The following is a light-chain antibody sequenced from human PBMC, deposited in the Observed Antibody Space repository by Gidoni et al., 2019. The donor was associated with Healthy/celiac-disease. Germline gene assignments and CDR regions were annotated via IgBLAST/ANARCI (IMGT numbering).Light chain of an antibody. CDR3: QQYYSTPYT. V-gene: IGKV4-1*01. Sequence: DIVMTQSPDSLAVSLGERATINCKSSQSVLYSSNNKIYLAWYQQKPGQPPKLLIYWASTRESGVPDRFSGSGSGTDFTLTISSLQAEDVAVYYCQQYYSTPYTFXXXTKLEIK. CDR2: WAS. J-gene: IGKJ2*01. CDR1: QSVLYSSNNKIY.